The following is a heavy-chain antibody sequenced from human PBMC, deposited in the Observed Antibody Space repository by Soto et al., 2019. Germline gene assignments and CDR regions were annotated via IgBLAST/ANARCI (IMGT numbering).Heavy chain of an antibody. D-gene: IGHD7-27*01. V-gene: IGHV3-74*01. CDR1: GFTFSSYG. Sequence: PGGSLRLSCAASGFTFSSYGMHWVRTAPGKGLVWVSRINSDGSSTSYADSVKGRFTISRDNAKNTLYLQMNSLRAEDTAVYYCARPLSLTGARGAFDIWGQGTMVTVSS. CDR3: ARPLSLTGARGAFDI. J-gene: IGHJ3*02. CDR2: INSDGSST.